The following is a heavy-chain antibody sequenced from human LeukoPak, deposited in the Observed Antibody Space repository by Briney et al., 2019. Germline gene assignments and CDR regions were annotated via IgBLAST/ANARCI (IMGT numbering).Heavy chain of an antibody. CDR1: GFTLSNAW. J-gene: IGHJ4*02. CDR2: IKSKTDGGTT. Sequence: SGGSLRLSCAASGFTLSNAWMSWVRQAPGKGLEWVGRIKSKTDGGTTDYAAPVKGRFTISRDDSKNTLYLQMNSLKTEDTAVYYCTTNYYDSSGKGYWGQGILVTVSS. V-gene: IGHV3-15*01. D-gene: IGHD3-22*01. CDR3: TTNYYDSSGKGY.